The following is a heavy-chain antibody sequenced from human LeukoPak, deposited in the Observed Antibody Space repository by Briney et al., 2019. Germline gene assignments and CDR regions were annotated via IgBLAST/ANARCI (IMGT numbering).Heavy chain of an antibody. V-gene: IGHV4-4*07. J-gene: IGHJ3*02. CDR3: ARDPLTYYYDSSGAFDI. Sequence: SETLSLTCTVSGGSISSYYWSWIRQPAGKGLEWIGRIYTSGSTNYNPSLKSRVTMSVDTSKNQFSLKLSSVTAADTAVYYCARDPLTYYYDSSGAFDIWGQGTMVTVSS. D-gene: IGHD3-22*01. CDR2: IYTSGST. CDR1: GGSISSYY.